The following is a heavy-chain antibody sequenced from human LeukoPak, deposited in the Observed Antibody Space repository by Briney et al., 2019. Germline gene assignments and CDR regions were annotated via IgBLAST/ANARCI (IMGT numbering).Heavy chain of an antibody. CDR3: AKDLRYCSGGSCYNS. V-gene: IGHV3-23*01. J-gene: IGHJ4*02. Sequence: GGSLRLSCAASGFTFSSYAMSWVRQAPGKGLECVSAISGSGGSTYYADSVKGRFTISRDNSKNTQYLQMNSLRAEDTAVYYCAKDLRYCSGGSCYNSWGQGTLVTVSS. CDR2: ISGSGGST. CDR1: GFTFSSYA. D-gene: IGHD2-15*01.